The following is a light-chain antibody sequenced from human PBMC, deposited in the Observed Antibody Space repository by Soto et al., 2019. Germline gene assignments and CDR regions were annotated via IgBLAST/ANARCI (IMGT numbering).Light chain of an antibody. CDR3: QTYEGALWA. CDR1: QGINNN. Sequence: DIQMTQSPSSLSASVGDRVTITCRASQGINNNLAWYQQKPGNVPKLLIYTASTLQSGVPSRFSGSGSGTDFTLTISSLQPEDVATYYCQTYEGALWAFGQGTKVEIK. CDR2: TAS. J-gene: IGKJ1*01. V-gene: IGKV1-27*01.